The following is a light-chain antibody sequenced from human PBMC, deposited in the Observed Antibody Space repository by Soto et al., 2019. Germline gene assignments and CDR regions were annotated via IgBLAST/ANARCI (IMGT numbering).Light chain of an antibody. V-gene: IGKV1-16*01. CDR1: QGIKNN. J-gene: IGKJ4*01. Sequence: DIQMTQSPSSLSASVGDRVTITCRASQGIKNNLAWFQQKPGKAPKALIYAASNLQTGVPSRFSSSGSGTDFTLTISSLQPDDFATYYCQQCNTYPLTFGEGTKVEV. CDR2: AAS. CDR3: QQCNTYPLT.